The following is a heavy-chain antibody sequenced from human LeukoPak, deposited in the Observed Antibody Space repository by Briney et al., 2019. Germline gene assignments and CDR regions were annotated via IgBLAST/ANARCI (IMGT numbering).Heavy chain of an antibody. CDR1: GFTFSSYS. V-gene: IGHV3-21*01. J-gene: IGHJ5*02. CDR2: ISSSSSYI. CDR3: ARARARYCSSTSCYPFDP. Sequence: GGSLRLSCAASGFTFSSYSMNWVRQAPGKGLEWVSSISSSSSYIYYADSVKGRFTISRDNSKNTLYLQMGSLRAEDMAVYYCARARARYCSSTSCYPFDPWGQGTLVTVSS. D-gene: IGHD2-2*01.